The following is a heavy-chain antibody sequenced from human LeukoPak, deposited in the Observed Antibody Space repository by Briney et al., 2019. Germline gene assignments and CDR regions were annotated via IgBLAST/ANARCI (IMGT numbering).Heavy chain of an antibody. J-gene: IGHJ4*02. Sequence: GGSLRLSCAASGFTFSSYEMNWVRQAPGKGLEWVSYISSSGSTIYYADSVKGRFTISRDNAKNPLYLQMNSLRAEDTAVYYCARDYDYGDYLDYWGQGTLVTVSS. CDR1: GFTFSSYE. V-gene: IGHV3-48*03. D-gene: IGHD4-17*01. CDR3: ARDYDYGDYLDY. CDR2: ISSSGSTI.